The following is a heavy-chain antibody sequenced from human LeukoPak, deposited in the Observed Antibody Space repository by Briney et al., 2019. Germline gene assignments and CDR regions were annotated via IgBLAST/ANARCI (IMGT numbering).Heavy chain of an antibody. CDR1: GFTLNTYW. V-gene: IGHV3-7*01. J-gene: IGHJ4*02. Sequence: GGSLGLSCAASGFTLNTYWMSWVRQAPGKGLEWVANIKQDGSEKYYVDSVKGRFTISRDNAKNSLYLQMNSLRVEDTAVYYCARGGGDFWCGYYPSWFDYWGQGTLVTVSS. D-gene: IGHD3-3*01. CDR3: ARGGGDFWCGYYPSWFDY. CDR2: IKQDGSEK.